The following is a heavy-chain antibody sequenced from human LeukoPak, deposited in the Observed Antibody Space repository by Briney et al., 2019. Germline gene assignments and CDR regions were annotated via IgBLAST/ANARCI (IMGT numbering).Heavy chain of an antibody. Sequence: GGSLRLSCAASGFTFGSYEISWVRQAPGKGLEWVSYISSSGSTIEYADSLKGRFTISRDNAKNSLYLQMNSLRAEDTAVYYCARARGYSGLFDYWGQGTLVTVSS. J-gene: IGHJ4*02. V-gene: IGHV3-48*03. CDR2: ISSSGSTI. CDR3: ARARGYSGLFDY. CDR1: GFTFGSYE. D-gene: IGHD5-12*01.